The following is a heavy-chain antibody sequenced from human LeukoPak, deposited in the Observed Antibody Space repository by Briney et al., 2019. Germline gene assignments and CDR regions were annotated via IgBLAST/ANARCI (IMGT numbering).Heavy chain of an antibody. CDR3: ARGGYYYDSSGYYPSFYYYYYMDV. CDR2: INHSGST. J-gene: IGHJ6*03. D-gene: IGHD3-22*01. Sequence: PSETLSLTCAVYGVSFSGYYWSWIRQPPGKGLEWIGEINHSGSTNYNPSLKSRVTISVDTSKNQFSLKLSSVTAADTAVYYCARGGYYYDSSGYYPSFYYYYYMDVWGKGTTVTVSS. CDR1: GVSFSGYY. V-gene: IGHV4-34*01.